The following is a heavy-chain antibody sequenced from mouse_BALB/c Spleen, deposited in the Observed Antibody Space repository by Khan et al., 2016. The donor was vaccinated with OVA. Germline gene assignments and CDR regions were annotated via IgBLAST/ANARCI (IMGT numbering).Heavy chain of an antibody. CDR3: ARPPYFSYVMDN. V-gene: IGHV9-3-1*01. J-gene: IGHJ4*01. CDR2: INTYTGEA. CDR1: GHTFTKYG. Sequence: QIQLVQSGPELKKPGETVMISCKASGHTFTKYGMNWVKQAPGKGLKWMGWINTYTGEATYADDFNGRFAFSLETSATTAYLQINNLKNEDTATYFCARPPYFSYVMDNWGQGTSVTVSS.